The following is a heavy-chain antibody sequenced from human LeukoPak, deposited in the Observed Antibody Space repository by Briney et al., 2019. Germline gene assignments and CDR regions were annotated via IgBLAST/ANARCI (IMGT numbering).Heavy chain of an antibody. CDR1: GFTFSSYG. Sequence: PGGSLRLSCAASGFTFSSYGMHWVRQAPGKGLEWVAVISYDGSNKYYADSVKGRFTISRDNSKNTLYLQMNSLRAEGTAVYYCAKDDFPTAMVDYWGQGTLVTVSS. CDR3: AKDDFPTAMVDY. V-gene: IGHV3-30*18. J-gene: IGHJ4*02. D-gene: IGHD5-18*01. CDR2: ISYDGSNK.